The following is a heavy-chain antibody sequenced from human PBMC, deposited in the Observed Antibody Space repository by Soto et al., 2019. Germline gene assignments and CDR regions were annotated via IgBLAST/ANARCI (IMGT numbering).Heavy chain of an antibody. CDR3: ARGRSHEWELLVQYFDY. J-gene: IGHJ4*02. D-gene: IGHD1-26*01. CDR2: VYYSGST. CDR1: GGSVSNSY. Sequence: SETLSLTCTVSGGSVSNSYWGWIRQPPGKGLEWVAYVYYSGSTNYNPSLGSRVTISADKSKNQFSLKMTSVTGADTAVYYCARGRSHEWELLVQYFDYWGQGTLVTVSS. V-gene: IGHV4-59*02.